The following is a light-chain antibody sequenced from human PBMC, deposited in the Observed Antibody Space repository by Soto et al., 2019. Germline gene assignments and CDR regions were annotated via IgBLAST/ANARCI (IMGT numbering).Light chain of an antibody. J-gene: IGKJ5*01. CDR3: QQYGSSRIT. CDR2: GAS. V-gene: IGKV3-20*01. Sequence: EIVLTQSPGTLSLPPGERATPSCRASQSVSSSYLAWYQQKPGQAPRLLIYGASSRATGIPDRFSGSGSGTDFTLTISRLEPEDFAVYYCQQYGSSRITFGQGTRLEIK. CDR1: QSVSSSY.